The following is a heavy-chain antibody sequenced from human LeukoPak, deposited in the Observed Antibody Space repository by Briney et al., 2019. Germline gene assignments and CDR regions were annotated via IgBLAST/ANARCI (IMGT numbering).Heavy chain of an antibody. CDR1: DLTFSAPW. CDR3: VNLGYSD. J-gene: IGHJ4*02. V-gene: IGHV3-7*01. CDR2: IKNDGSDK. D-gene: IGHD5-12*01. Sequence: GGSLRLSCEASDLTFSAPWLTWFGQPPGKGLEWVATIKNDGSDKYYVDSVKGRFTLSRDNAKNLVYLQMNSLRVEDTAVYYCVNLGYSDGGQGTLVTVSS.